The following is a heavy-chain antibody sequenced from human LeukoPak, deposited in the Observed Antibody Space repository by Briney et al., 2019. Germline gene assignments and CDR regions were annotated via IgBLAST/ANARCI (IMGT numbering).Heavy chain of an antibody. CDR3: ARQRLRFDP. J-gene: IGHJ5*02. CDR2: IYHSGST. CDR1: GASISSYD. V-gene: IGHV4-59*08. D-gene: IGHD4-11*01. Sequence: SETLSLTCSVSGASISSYDWSWIRQPPGKGLEWIGYIYHSGSTKYNPSLKSRVAISVDTSKNQFSLKLNSVTAADTAVYYCARQRLRFDPWGQGTLVTVSS.